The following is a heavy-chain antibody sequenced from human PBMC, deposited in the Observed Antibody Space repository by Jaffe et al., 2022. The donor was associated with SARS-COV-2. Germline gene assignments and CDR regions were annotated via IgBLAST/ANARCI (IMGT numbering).Heavy chain of an antibody. Sequence: QVQLQQWGAGLLKPSETLSLTCAVYGGSFSGYYWSWIRQPPGKGLEWIGEINHSGSTNYNPSLKSRVTISVDTSKNQFSLKLSSVTAADTAVYYCARGSGLLSSSSFDYWGQGTLVTVSS. J-gene: IGHJ4*02. CDR1: GGSFSGYY. CDR2: INHSGST. D-gene: IGHD6-13*01. V-gene: IGHV4-34*01. CDR3: ARGSGLLSSSSFDY.